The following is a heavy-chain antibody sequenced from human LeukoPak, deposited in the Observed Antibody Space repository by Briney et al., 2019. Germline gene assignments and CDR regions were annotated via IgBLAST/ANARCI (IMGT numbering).Heavy chain of an antibody. CDR3: ARESVVVPAAIDY. J-gene: IGHJ4*02. V-gene: IGHV4-31*03. CDR2: IYYSGST. Sequence: TLSLTCTVSGGSISSGGYYWSWIRQHPGKGLEWIGYIYYSGSTYYNPSLKSRVTISVDTSKNQFSLKLSSVTAADTAVYYCARESVVVPAAIDYWGQGTLVTVSS. CDR1: GGSISSGGYY. D-gene: IGHD2-2*01.